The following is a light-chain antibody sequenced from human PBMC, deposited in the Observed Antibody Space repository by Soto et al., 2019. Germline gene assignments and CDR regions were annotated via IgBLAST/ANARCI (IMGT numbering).Light chain of an antibody. V-gene: IGKV1-6*01. Sequence: IQLTQSPSFLSASVGDRVTITCRASQGIRNDLGWYQQKPGKGPKLLIYAASSLQSGVPSRFSGSGSGTDFTLTISSLQPEDFATYYCLQDYNYPWTFGQGTKVDIK. J-gene: IGKJ1*01. CDR2: AAS. CDR1: QGIRND. CDR3: LQDYNYPWT.